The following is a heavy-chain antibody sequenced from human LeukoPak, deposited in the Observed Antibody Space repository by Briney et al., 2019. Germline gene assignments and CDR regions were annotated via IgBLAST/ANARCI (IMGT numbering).Heavy chain of an antibody. CDR2: IYTSGST. CDR1: GGSISSYY. CDR3: ARRRGPGIAAAGTNIYYYYYYMDV. Sequence: PSETLSLTCTVSGGSISSYYWSWIRQPPGKGLEWIGYIYTSGSTNYNPSLKSRVTISVDTSKNQFSLKLSSVTAADTAVYYCARRRGPGIAAAGTNIYYYYYYMDVWGKGTTVTVSS. V-gene: IGHV4-4*09. D-gene: IGHD6-13*01. J-gene: IGHJ6*03.